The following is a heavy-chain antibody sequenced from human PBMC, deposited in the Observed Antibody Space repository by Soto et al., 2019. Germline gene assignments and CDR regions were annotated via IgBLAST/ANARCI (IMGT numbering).Heavy chain of an antibody. Sequence: QVQLVESGGGLVKPGGSLRLSCAASGFTFSDYYMSWIRQAPGKGLEWVSYISSSGSTIYYADSVKGRFTISRDNAKNSLYLQMNSLRAEDTAVYYCARDKTYCGGDCYGRDYYYYGMDVWGQGTTVTVSS. CDR2: ISSSGSTI. CDR1: GFTFSDYY. CDR3: ARDKTYCGGDCYGRDYYYYGMDV. V-gene: IGHV3-11*01. D-gene: IGHD2-21*02. J-gene: IGHJ6*02.